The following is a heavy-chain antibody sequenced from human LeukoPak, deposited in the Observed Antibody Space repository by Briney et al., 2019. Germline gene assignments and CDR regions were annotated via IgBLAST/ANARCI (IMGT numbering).Heavy chain of an antibody. CDR1: GFTFSSYG. Sequence: GGSLRLSCAASGFTFSSYGMHWVRQAPGKGLEWVAVIWYDGSNKYYADSVKGRFTTSRDNSKNTLYLQMNSLRAEDTAVYYCAKENGYYYDSSVLLGYWGQGTLVTVSS. J-gene: IGHJ4*02. CDR2: IWYDGSNK. CDR3: AKENGYYYDSSVLLGY. D-gene: IGHD3-22*01. V-gene: IGHV3-33*06.